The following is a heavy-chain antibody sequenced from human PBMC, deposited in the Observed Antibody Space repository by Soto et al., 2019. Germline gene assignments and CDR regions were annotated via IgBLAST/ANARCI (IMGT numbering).Heavy chain of an antibody. V-gene: IGHV1-18*01. CDR1: GYTFTSYG. CDR2: ISAYNGNT. J-gene: IGHJ6*02. CDR3: ARDFRIAARSVYYGMDV. D-gene: IGHD6-6*01. Sequence: ASVKVSCKASGYTFTSYGISWVRQAPGQGLEWMGWISAYNGNTNYAQKLQGRVTMTTDTSTSTAYMELRSLRSDDTAVYYCARDFRIAARSVYYGMDVWGQGTTVTVSS.